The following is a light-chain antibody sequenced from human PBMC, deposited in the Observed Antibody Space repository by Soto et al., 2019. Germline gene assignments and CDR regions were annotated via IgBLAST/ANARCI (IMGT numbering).Light chain of an antibody. V-gene: IGLV2-23*02. J-gene: IGLJ1*01. CDR3: CSFTTSHPHV. CDR2: QVN. CDR1: TSDFGNSDV. Sequence: QSSLTQPASGSGSPGQSITISCAGTTSDFGNSDVLSWYQQHPRSVPKLILFQVNKRPSGVSNLCSGSKSGNTASLPISWVQTEDEATYYCCSFTTSHPHVFGTGTKVTVL.